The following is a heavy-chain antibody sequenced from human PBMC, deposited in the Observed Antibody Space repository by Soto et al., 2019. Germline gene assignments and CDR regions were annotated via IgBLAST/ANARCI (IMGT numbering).Heavy chain of an antibody. CDR3: ARVRGRGWSYNWFDP. J-gene: IGHJ5*02. CDR1: GFTFSSYW. V-gene: IGHV3-74*01. D-gene: IGHD6-19*01. Sequence: SGGSLRLSCAASGFTFSSYWMHWVRQAPGKGLVWVSRINSDGSSTSYADSVKGRFTISRDNAKNTLYLQMNSLRAEGTAVYYCARVRGRGWSYNWFDPWGQGTLVTVSS. CDR2: INSDGSST.